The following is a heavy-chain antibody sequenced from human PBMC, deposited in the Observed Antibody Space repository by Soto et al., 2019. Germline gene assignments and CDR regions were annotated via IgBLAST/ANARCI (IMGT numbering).Heavy chain of an antibody. CDR3: AAGYGSGTFFDY. J-gene: IGHJ4*02. D-gene: IGHD3-10*01. CDR1: GFTFTSSA. CDR2: IVVGSGNT. V-gene: IGHV1-58*02. Sequence: ASVKVSCKASGFTFTSSAMQWVRQARGQRLEWIGWIVVGSGNTNYAQKFQERVTITRDMSTSTAYMELSSLRSEDTAVYYCAAGYGSGTFFDYWGQGTLVTVS.